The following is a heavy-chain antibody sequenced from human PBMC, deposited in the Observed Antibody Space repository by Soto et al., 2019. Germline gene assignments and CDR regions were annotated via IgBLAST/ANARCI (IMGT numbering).Heavy chain of an antibody. CDR3: AKGSGYEFWTTGYYGMDV. CDR2: ISGSGGST. CDR1: GFTFSSYA. V-gene: IGHV3-23*01. D-gene: IGHD5-12*01. Sequence: PGGSLRLSCAASGFTFSSYAMSWVRQAPGKGLEWVSAISGSGGSTYYADSVKGRFTISRDNSKNTLYLQMNSLRAEDTAVYYCAKGSGYEFWTTGYYGMDVWGQGTTVTVSS. J-gene: IGHJ6*02.